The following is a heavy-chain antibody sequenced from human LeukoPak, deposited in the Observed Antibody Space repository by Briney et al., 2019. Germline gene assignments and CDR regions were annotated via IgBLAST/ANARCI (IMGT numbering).Heavy chain of an antibody. CDR1: GFTFSSYA. D-gene: IGHD6-19*01. CDR2: ISGSGGST. CDR3: GKNLVKLVAGTFNIDY. V-gene: IGHV3-23*01. Sequence: TGGSLRLSCAASGFTFSSYAMSWVRQAPGKGLEWVSAISGSGGSTYYADSVKGRFTISRDNSKNTLYLQMNSLRAEATAVYYCGKNLVKLVAGTFNIDYWGQGTLVTVSS. J-gene: IGHJ4*02.